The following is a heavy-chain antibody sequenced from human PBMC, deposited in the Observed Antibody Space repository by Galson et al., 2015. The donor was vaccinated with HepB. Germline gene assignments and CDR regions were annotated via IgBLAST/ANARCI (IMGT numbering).Heavy chain of an antibody. Sequence: SVKVSCKASGYTFTSYGISWVRQAPGQGLEWMGWISAYNGNTNYAQKLQGRVTMTTDTSTSTAYMELRSLRSDDTAVYYCARGSWGAPPPVQLERRSYYDGMDVWGQGTTVTVSS. CDR3: ARGSWGAPPPVQLERRSYYDGMDV. CDR2: ISAYNGNT. CDR1: GYTFTSYG. V-gene: IGHV1-18*04. J-gene: IGHJ6*02. D-gene: IGHD1-1*01.